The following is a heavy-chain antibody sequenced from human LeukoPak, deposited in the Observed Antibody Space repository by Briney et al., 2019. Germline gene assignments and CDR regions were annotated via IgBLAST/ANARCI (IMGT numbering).Heavy chain of an antibody. Sequence: GGSLRLSCAASGFTFSSYAMSWVRQAPGKGLEWVSAISGGGGSTYYADSVKGRFTISRDNSENTLYLQMNSLRAEDTAVYYCAREGYCSSTSCYIYFDYWGQGTLVTVSS. J-gene: IGHJ4*02. CDR1: GFTFSSYA. CDR3: AREGYCSSTSCYIYFDY. CDR2: ISGGGGST. V-gene: IGHV3-23*01. D-gene: IGHD2-2*02.